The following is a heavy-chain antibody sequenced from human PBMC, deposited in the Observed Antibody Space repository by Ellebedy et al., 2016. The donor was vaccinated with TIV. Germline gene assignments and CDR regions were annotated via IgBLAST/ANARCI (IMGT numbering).Heavy chain of an antibody. V-gene: IGHV4-59*08. CDR2: IYYSGST. CDR3: ARRGATKVGLDY. CDR1: GGSISSYY. Sequence: SETLSLTCTVSGGSISSYYWSWIRQPPGKGLEWIGYIYYSGSTNYNPSLKSRVTISVDTSKNQFSLKLSSVTAADTAVYYCARRGATKVGLDYWGQGTLVTVSS. J-gene: IGHJ4*02. D-gene: IGHD1-26*01.